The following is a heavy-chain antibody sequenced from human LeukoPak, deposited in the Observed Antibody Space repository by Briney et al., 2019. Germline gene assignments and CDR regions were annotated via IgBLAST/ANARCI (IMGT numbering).Heavy chain of an antibody. CDR1: GFTFDIAW. V-gene: IGHV3-23*01. D-gene: IGHD4-17*01. J-gene: IGHJ4*02. CDR2: ISGSGGST. Sequence: GGSLRLSCAVSGFTFDIAWMSWVRQAPGKGLEWVSAISGSGGSTYYADSVKGRFTISRDNSKNTLYLQMNSLRAEDTAVYYCAKETDYGYYFDYWGQGTLVTVSS. CDR3: AKETDYGYYFDY.